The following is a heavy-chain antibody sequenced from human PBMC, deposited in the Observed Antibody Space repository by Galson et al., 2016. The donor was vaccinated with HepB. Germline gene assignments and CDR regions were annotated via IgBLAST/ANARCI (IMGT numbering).Heavy chain of an antibody. Sequence: SLRLSCAASRFTFSNYAMSWVRQAPGKGLEWVSGISNSGGSTYFADSVKGRFTISRDNFKNTLYLHLNSLRAEETAVYYCARAVHGSGSYWDKWGQGTLVAVSS. J-gene: IGHJ4*02. V-gene: IGHV3-23*01. CDR2: ISNSGGST. CDR3: ARAVHGSGSYWDK. CDR1: RFTFSNYA. D-gene: IGHD3-10*01.